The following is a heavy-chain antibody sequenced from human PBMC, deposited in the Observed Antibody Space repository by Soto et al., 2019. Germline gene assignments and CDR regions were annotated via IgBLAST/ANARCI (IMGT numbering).Heavy chain of an antibody. J-gene: IGHJ4*02. V-gene: IGHV3-53*01. CDR3: ARLTEAERH. D-gene: IGHD1-1*01. CDR2: LYNHGKT. CDR1: GFIVSSSH. Sequence: PGGSLSLSCVVSGFIVSSSHMIWVRQAPGKGLEGVSILYNHGKTNYVDSVKGRFTITRDNSKNTVYLQMNSLRVEDTAVYYCARLTEAERHWGQGALVTVSS.